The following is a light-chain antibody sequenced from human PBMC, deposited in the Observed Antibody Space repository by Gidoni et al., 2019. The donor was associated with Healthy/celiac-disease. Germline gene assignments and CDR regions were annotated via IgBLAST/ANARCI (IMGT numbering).Light chain of an antibody. CDR1: QSVSSY. V-gene: IGKV3-11*01. CDR2: DAS. Sequence: EIVLTQSPATLSLSPGERATLACRASQSVSSYLAWYQQKPGQAPRLLIYDASNRATGIPARFSGSGSGTDFTLTISSLEPEDFAVYYCQQRSNWPPVVTFGGXTKVEIK. J-gene: IGKJ4*01. CDR3: QQRSNWPPVVT.